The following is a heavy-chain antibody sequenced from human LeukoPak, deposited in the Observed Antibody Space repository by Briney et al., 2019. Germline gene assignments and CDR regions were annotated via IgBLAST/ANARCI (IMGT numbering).Heavy chain of an antibody. Sequence: GGSLRLSCVASGFAFNTQAMHWVRQAPGKGLEWLAVMSLDGSSIYYADSVRGRFTISRDNSKNTLFLQMSSLRVEDTAVYYCARDRSKLRYLDLWGQGTLLTVSS. CDR1: GFAFNTQA. D-gene: IGHD3-9*01. V-gene: IGHV3-30*15. CDR3: ARDRSKLRYLDL. J-gene: IGHJ4*02. CDR2: MSLDGSSI.